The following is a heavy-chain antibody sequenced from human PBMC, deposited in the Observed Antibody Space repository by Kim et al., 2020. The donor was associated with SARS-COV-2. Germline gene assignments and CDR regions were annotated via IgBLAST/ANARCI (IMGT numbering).Heavy chain of an antibody. CDR3: ARAVDYYDSSGYFDY. V-gene: IGHV4-34*01. D-gene: IGHD3-22*01. J-gene: IGHJ4*02. Sequence: PSLESRVTISVDTSKNQFSLKLSSVTAADTAVYYCARAVDYYDSSGYFDYWGQGTLVTVSS.